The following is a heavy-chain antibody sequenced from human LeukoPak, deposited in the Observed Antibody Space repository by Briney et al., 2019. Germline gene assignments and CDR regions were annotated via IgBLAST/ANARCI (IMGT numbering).Heavy chain of an antibody. Sequence: ASVTVSCKVSGYSLIELSMLWVGQPPGKGLEWMGGFNPADGETIYAQKFQGRVTMTEDTSTDSGYVVLTSRRSEDTAVYDCAIAHHGYGDHVGYWGEGTLVTVSS. CDR3: AIAHHGYGDHVGY. V-gene: IGHV1-24*01. J-gene: IGHJ4*02. D-gene: IGHD4-17*01. CDR2: FNPADGET. CDR1: GYSLIELS.